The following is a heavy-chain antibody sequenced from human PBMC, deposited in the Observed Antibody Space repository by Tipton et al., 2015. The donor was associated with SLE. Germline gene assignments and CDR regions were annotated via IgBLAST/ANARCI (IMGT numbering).Heavy chain of an antibody. V-gene: IGHV4-39*07. CDR1: GGSISSSSYY. CDR2: IYYSGST. D-gene: IGHD4-11*01. J-gene: IGHJ4*02. Sequence: LSLTCTVSGGSISSSSYYWGWIRQPPGKGLEWIGSIYYSGSTYYNPSLKSRVTISVDTSKNQFSLKLSSVTAADTAVYYCARDPDYTGGYYFDYWGQGTLVTVSS. CDR3: ARDPDYTGGYYFDY.